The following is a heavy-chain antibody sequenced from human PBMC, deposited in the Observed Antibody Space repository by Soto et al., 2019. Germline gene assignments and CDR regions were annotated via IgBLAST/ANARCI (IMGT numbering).Heavy chain of an antibody. V-gene: IGHV3-30*18. Sequence: GGSLRLSCAASGFTFSSYGMHWVRQAPGKGLEWVAVISYDGSNKYYADSVKGRFTISRDNSKNTLYLQMNSLRAEDTAVYYCAKVYDSSGYYAYYYYYYGMDVWGQGTTVTVSS. CDR1: GFTFSSYG. J-gene: IGHJ6*02. CDR2: ISYDGSNK. CDR3: AKVYDSSGYYAYYYYYYGMDV. D-gene: IGHD3-22*01.